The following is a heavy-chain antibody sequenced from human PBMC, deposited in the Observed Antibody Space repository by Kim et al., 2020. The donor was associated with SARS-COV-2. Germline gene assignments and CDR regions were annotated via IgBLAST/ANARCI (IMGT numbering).Heavy chain of an antibody. CDR2: IYYSGST. CDR3: ARHRRPSNGNFVWYFDL. D-gene: IGHD2-8*01. Sequence: SETLSLTCTVSGGSISSYYWSWIRQPPGKGLEWIGYIYYSGSTNYNPSLKSRVTISVDTSKNQFSLKLSSVTAADTAVYYCARHRRPSNGNFVWYFDLWGRGTLVTVSS. V-gene: IGHV4-59*08. J-gene: IGHJ2*01. CDR1: GGSISSYY.